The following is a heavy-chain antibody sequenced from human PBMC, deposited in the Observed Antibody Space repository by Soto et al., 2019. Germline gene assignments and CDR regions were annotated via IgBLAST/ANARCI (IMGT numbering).Heavy chain of an antibody. CDR1: GFTFSSYA. J-gene: IGHJ6*02. Sequence: QPGGSLRLSCAASGFTFSSYAMSWVRQAPGKGLEWVSAISGSGGSTYYADSVKGRFTISRDNSKNTLYLQMNSLRAEDTAVYYCAKDLTFRYSSSWRLDYYYYGMDVWGQGTTVTVSS. V-gene: IGHV3-23*01. CDR2: ISGSGGST. CDR3: AKDLTFRYSSSWRLDYYYYGMDV. D-gene: IGHD6-13*01.